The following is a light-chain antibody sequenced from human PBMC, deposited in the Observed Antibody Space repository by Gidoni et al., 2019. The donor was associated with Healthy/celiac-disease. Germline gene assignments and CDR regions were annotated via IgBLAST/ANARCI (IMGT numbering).Light chain of an antibody. V-gene: IGKV4-1*01. CDR2: SAS. Sequence: DIVMTHSPDSLAVSLGERATLNCKSSQSVFYTSNTKNYSAWYQQKPVQPPTLLIYSASTRASRVPDRVGGSGCWTYSTPTSSSLHVEYVAVYYCQQYYSTWTFGQGTKVEIK. J-gene: IGKJ1*01. CDR3: QQYYSTWT. CDR1: QSVFYTSNTKNY.